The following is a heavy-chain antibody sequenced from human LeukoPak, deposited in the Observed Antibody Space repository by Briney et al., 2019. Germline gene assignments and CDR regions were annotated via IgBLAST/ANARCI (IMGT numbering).Heavy chain of an antibody. Sequence: GGSLRLSCAASGFTFSNAWMSWVRQAPGKGLEWVGRIKSKTDGGTTDYAAPVKGRFTISRDDSKNTLYLQMNSLKTEDTAVYYRTTFTWIQLWRYGDYWGQGTLVTVSS. D-gene: IGHD5-18*01. CDR2: IKSKTDGGTT. CDR3: TTFTWIQLWRYGDY. J-gene: IGHJ4*02. V-gene: IGHV3-15*01. CDR1: GFTFSNAW.